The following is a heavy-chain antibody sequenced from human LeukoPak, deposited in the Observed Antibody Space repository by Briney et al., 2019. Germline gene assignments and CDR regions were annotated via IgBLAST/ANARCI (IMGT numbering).Heavy chain of an antibody. V-gene: IGHV3-23*01. Sequence: SGGSLRLSCAASGFTFSNYAMSWVRQALGKGLEWVSSITGSGGSTYYADSVKGRFTISRDNSKNTLYLQMSSLRAEDTAVYYCAKDKGDFWSGHHYWGQGTLVTVSS. CDR3: AKDKGDFWSGHHY. CDR2: ITGSGGST. D-gene: IGHD3-3*01. J-gene: IGHJ4*02. CDR1: GFTFSNYA.